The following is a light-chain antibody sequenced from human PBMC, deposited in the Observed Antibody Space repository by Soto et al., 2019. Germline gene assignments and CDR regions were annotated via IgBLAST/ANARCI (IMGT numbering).Light chain of an antibody. CDR2: KAS. V-gene: IGKV1-5*03. Sequence: DLQMTQSPSTLSASVGDRVTITCRAGRSVSSWLAWYQQKPGKAPKLLIYKASTLESGVPSRFSGSGSGTEFTLTISSLQPDDFATYYCQQYGNYWTFGQGTTVEI. CDR1: RSVSSW. J-gene: IGKJ1*01. CDR3: QQYGNYWT.